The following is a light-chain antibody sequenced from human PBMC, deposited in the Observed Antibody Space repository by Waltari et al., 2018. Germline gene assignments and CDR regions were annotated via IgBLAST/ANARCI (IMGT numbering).Light chain of an antibody. CDR2: GAS. Sequence: EIVMTQSPATLSVSPGERATLSCRASQSVSSYLAWYQQKPGQAPRLLIYGASTRATGIPARFSGSGSGTEFTLNISSLQSEDFAVYYCQQYNNWPLTFGQGTRLEIK. J-gene: IGKJ5*01. CDR1: QSVSSY. V-gene: IGKV3-15*01. CDR3: QQYNNWPLT.